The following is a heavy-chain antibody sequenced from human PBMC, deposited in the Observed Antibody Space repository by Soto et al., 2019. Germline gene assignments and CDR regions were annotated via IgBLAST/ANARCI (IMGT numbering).Heavy chain of an antibody. V-gene: IGHV1-3*01. D-gene: IGHD3-22*01. CDR2: VNGGNGKS. Sequence: GVSVEVCSKASRYTFTTYGIHWVRQAPGQRLEWMGWVNGGNGKSKYSQRFQGRVTITRHTSATTAYMELSSLKSEDTGVYHGARDGNNYDTGFDYLGQGTLVTVSS. CDR1: RYTFTTYG. CDR3: ARDGNNYDTGFDY. J-gene: IGHJ4*02.